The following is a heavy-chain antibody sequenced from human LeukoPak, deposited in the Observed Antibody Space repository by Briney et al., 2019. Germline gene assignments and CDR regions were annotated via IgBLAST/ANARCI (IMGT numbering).Heavy chain of an antibody. V-gene: IGHV3-23*01. CDR1: GFTFGSYA. Sequence: GGSLRLSCAASGFTFGSYAMSWVRQAPGKGLEWVSGISTSGGSSSYADSVKGRFTISRDNPRNTLYMELNSLRAEDTALYYCAIMHPYYDGSGYWVQWGQGTLVTVSS. CDR3: AIMHPYYDGSGYWVQ. J-gene: IGHJ4*02. CDR2: ISTSGGSS. D-gene: IGHD3-22*01.